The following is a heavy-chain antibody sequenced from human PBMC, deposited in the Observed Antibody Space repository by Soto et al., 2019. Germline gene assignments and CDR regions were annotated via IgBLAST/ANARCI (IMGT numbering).Heavy chain of an antibody. CDR1: GGTLSNYG. Sequence: QVQLVQSGAEVKKPGSSVRVSCKASGGTLSNYGISWVRQAPGQGLEWMGGIIPVFDTANYAKKFQGRVTITADESKSTVYMDVTSLRSEDTAVYYCSRGDATKIVVTTYYAMDVWGQGTTVSVSS. V-gene: IGHV1-69*12. CDR2: IIPVFDTA. CDR3: SRGDATKIVVTTYYAMDV. J-gene: IGHJ6*02. D-gene: IGHD4-17*01.